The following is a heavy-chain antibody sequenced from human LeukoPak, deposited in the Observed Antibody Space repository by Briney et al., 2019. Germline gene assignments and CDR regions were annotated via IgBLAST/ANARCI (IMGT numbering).Heavy chain of an antibody. CDR3: ARLYGGSGSYYNNYYYYMDV. Sequence: PSETLSLTCTVSGGSISSHYWSWIRQPPGKGLEWIGYIYYSGSTNYNPSLKSRVTISVDTSKNQFSLKLSSVTAADTAVYYCARLYGGSGSYYNNYYYYMDVWGKGTTVTVSS. J-gene: IGHJ6*03. D-gene: IGHD3-10*01. V-gene: IGHV4-59*11. CDR2: IYYSGST. CDR1: GGSISSHY.